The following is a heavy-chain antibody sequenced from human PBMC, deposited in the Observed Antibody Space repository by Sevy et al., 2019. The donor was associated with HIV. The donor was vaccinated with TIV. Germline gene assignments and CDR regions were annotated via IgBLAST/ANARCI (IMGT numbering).Heavy chain of an antibody. CDR3: ARDRYYDASGYYYYYYGMDV. CDR1: GFTVSGNY. V-gene: IGHV3-66*01. Sequence: GGSLRLSCEASGFTVSGNYMAWVRLAPGKGLECVSLIDSGGSTYYADSVKGRFTISRDNAKNTLYLIMNPLRAEDTAVYFCARDRYYDASGYYYYYYGMDVWGQGTTVTVSS. J-gene: IGHJ6*02. CDR2: IDSGGST. D-gene: IGHD3-22*01.